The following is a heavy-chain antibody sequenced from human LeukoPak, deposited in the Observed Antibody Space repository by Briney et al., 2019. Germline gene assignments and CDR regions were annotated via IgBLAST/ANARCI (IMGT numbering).Heavy chain of an antibody. Sequence: GGPLRLSCAASGFTFSSYSMNWVRQAPGKGLEWVSSISSSSSYIYYADSVKGRFTISRDNAKHSLYLQMNSLRAEDTAVYYCARDHPYLSERPYYDFWSGYYTRGDYFDYWGQGTLVTVSS. V-gene: IGHV3-21*01. D-gene: IGHD3-3*01. CDR3: ARDHPYLSERPYYDFWSGYYTRGDYFDY. J-gene: IGHJ4*02. CDR1: GFTFSSYS. CDR2: ISSSSSYI.